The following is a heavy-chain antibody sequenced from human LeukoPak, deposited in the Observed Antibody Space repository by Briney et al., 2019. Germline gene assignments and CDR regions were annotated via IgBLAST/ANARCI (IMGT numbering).Heavy chain of an antibody. V-gene: IGHV2-70*01. CDR3: ARVPYSSSWYSFDY. CDR1: GFSLSTSGMC. D-gene: IGHD6-13*01. J-gene: IGHJ4*02. Sequence: SGPALVHPTPTLTLTCTFSGFSLSTSGMCVSWIRQPPVKALEWLALIDGDDDKYYSTSLKTRLTISKDTSKNQLVLTMTNMDPVDTATYYCARVPYSSSWYSFDYWGQGTLVTVSS. CDR2: IDGDDDK.